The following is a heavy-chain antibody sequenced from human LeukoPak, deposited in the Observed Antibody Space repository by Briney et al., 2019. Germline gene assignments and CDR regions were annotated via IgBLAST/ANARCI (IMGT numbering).Heavy chain of an antibody. CDR2: THPGDSDT. Sequence: GESLKISCKGSGYSFTSYWIGWVRQMPGKGLEWMGITHPGDSDTRYSPSLQGQVTISADKSISTAYLQWSTLKASDTAMYYCARLDSSGFYYSNYWGQGTLVTVSS. D-gene: IGHD3-22*01. CDR1: GYSFTSYW. V-gene: IGHV5-51*01. J-gene: IGHJ4*02. CDR3: ARLDSSGFYYSNY.